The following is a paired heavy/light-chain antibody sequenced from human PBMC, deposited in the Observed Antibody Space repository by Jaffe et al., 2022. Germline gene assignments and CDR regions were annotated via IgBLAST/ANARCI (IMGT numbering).Light chain of an antibody. Sequence: DIQMTQSPSTLSASVGDRVTITCRASQSISSWLAWYQQKPGKAPNLLIYKASSLESGVPSRFSGSESGTEFTLTISSLQPDDFATYYCQQYNSYPWTFGQGTKVEIK. CDR1: QSISSW. V-gene: IGKV1-5*03. CDR3: QQYNSYPWT. CDR2: KAS. J-gene: IGKJ1*01.
Heavy chain of an antibody. D-gene: IGHD1-7*01. Sequence: EVQLLESGGGLVQPGGSLRLSCAASGFTFSDYAMAWVRQAPGKGLEWVSNINYNSFSIYYADSVKGRFTISRDNSKNTLYLQMSGLRAEDTAVYYCAKGRAGTTPFDYWGQGTLVTVSS. V-gene: IGHV3-23*01. J-gene: IGHJ4*02. CDR1: GFTFSDYA. CDR3: AKGRAGTTPFDY. CDR2: INYNSFSI.